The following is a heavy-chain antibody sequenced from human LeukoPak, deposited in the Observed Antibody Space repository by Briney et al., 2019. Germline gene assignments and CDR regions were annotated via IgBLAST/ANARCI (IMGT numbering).Heavy chain of an antibody. CDR2: ISYDGSNK. D-gene: IGHD4-17*01. CDR1: GLTFSSYA. J-gene: IGHJ4*02. CDR3: ARETTVTTVPFDY. V-gene: IGHV3-30*04. Sequence: HPGGSLRLSCAASGLTFSSYAMHWVRQAPGKGLEWVAVISYDGSNKYYADSVKGRFTISRDNSKNTLYLQMNSLRAEDTAVYYCARETTVTTVPFDYWGQGTLVTVSS.